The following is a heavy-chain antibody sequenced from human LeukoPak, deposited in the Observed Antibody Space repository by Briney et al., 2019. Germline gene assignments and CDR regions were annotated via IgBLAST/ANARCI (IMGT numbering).Heavy chain of an antibody. CDR2: IYYSGST. J-gene: IGHJ5*02. CDR3: AREEAVAGRGFDP. CDR1: GGSISSYY. D-gene: IGHD6-19*01. V-gene: IGHV4-59*01. Sequence: SETLSLTCTVSGGSISSYYWSWIRQPPGKGLEWIGYIYYSGSTNYNPSLKSRVTISVDTSKNPFSLKLSSVTAADTAVYYCAREEAVAGRGFDPWGQGTLVTVSS.